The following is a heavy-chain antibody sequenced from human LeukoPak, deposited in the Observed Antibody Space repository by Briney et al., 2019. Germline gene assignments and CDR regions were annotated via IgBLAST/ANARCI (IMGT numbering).Heavy chain of an antibody. CDR2: MHYSGDT. V-gene: IGHV4-59*01. Sequence: PSETLSLTCTVSGASISSYYWSWIRQPPGKGLEWIGHMHYSGDTYYNPSLKRRVTISLDTSKNQFSLKLNSVTAADTAVYYRARAGLLRRWFDPWGQGTLVTVSS. D-gene: IGHD2-21*02. CDR1: GASISSYY. CDR3: ARAGLLRRWFDP. J-gene: IGHJ5*02.